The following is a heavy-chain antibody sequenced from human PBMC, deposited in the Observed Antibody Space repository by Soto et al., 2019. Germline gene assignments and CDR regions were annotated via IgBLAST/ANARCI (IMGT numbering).Heavy chain of an antibody. J-gene: IGHJ1*01. CDR3: VKDESINWYSGHFRH. V-gene: IGHV3-74*03. CDR1: GFTFSNYW. D-gene: IGHD6-13*01. CDR2: INIDGSGT. Sequence: GGSLRLSCAASGFTFSNYWMHWVRQAPGKGLVWVSRINIDGSGTTYADSVKGRFAIPRDNAKNSLHLQMNSLSAEDTAFYYCVKDESINWYSGHFRHWGQGTLVTVSS.